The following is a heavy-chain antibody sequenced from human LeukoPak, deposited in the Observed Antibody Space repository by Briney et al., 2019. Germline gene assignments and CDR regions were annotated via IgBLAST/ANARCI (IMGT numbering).Heavy chain of an antibody. Sequence: PRGSLRLSCAASGFIVSTKYMSWVRQAPGKGLEWVSVIYSGGSTYYADSVKGRFTISRDNSKNTLYLQMNSLRAEDTAVYYCAGSGSYYEFDYWGQGTLVTVSS. V-gene: IGHV3-66*01. CDR2: IYSGGST. J-gene: IGHJ4*02. CDR1: GFIVSTKY. D-gene: IGHD1-26*01. CDR3: AGSGSYYEFDY.